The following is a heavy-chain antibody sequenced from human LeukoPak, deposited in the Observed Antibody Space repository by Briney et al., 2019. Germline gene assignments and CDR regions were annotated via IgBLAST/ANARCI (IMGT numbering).Heavy chain of an antibody. CDR1: GYTFTGNY. D-gene: IGHD3-22*01. CDR2: INPNSGGS. V-gene: IGHV1-2*02. Sequence: ASVKVSCKASGYTFTGNYIHWVRQAPGQGLEWMGWINPNSGGSNYAQNFQGRVAMTRDTSISTAYMELRRLRSDDTAVYYCARVNNYYDSSGYLYYFDYWGQGTLVTVSS. CDR3: ARVNNYYDSSGYLYYFDY. J-gene: IGHJ4*02.